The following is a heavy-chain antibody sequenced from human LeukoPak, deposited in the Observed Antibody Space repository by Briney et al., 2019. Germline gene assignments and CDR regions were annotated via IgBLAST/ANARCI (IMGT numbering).Heavy chain of an antibody. D-gene: IGHD3-22*01. CDR2: IYYSGST. CDR1: GGSISSYY. J-gene: IGHJ4*02. V-gene: IGHV4-59*08. Sequence: SETLSLTCTVSGGSISSYYWSWIRQPPGKGLEWIGYIYYSGSTNYNPSLKSRVTISVDTSKNQFSLKLSSVTAADTAVYYCARHRPYYYDSSGYEDYFDYWGQGTLVTVSS. CDR3: ARHRPYYYDSSGYEDYFDY.